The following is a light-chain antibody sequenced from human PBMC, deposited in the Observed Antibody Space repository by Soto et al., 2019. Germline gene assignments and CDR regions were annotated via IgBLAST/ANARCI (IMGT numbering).Light chain of an antibody. CDR3: QVWGSGSEHAV. Sequence: SYELTQPPSVSVAPGKTVRITCGGSNIGSKSVHWYQQKPGQAPVLVIYSGADRPSGIPERFSGSNSGNTATLNISRVEAGDEADYFCQVWGSGSEHAVFGGGTQLSVL. CDR2: SGA. J-gene: IGLJ7*01. CDR1: NIGSKS. V-gene: IGLV3-21*04.